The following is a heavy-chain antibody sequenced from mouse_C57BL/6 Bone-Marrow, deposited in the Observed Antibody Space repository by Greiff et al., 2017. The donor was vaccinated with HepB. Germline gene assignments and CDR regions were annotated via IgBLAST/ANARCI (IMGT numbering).Heavy chain of an antibody. CDR3: TRVLLLWLHYAMDY. V-gene: IGHV5-9-1*02. CDR2: ISSGGDYI. Sequence: EVKLVESGEGLVKPGGSLKLSCAASGFTFSSYAMSWVRQTPEKRLEWVAYISSGGDYIYYADTVKGRFTISRDNARNTLYLQMSSLKSEDTAMYYCTRVLLLWLHYAMDYWGQGTSVTVSS. J-gene: IGHJ4*01. D-gene: IGHD2-2*01. CDR1: GFTFSSYA.